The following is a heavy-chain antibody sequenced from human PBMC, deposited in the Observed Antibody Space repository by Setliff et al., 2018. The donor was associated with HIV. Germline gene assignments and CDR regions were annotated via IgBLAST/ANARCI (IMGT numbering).Heavy chain of an antibody. Sequence: SETLSLTCAVYGGSFSGYYWSWIRQPPGKGLEWIGEINHSGSTNYNPSLKSRVTISVDTSKNQFSLRLNSLTAADTAVYYCARPLSTSYNFWGDAFAIWGQGTVVTVSS. D-gene: IGHD3-3*01. V-gene: IGHV4-34*01. J-gene: IGHJ3*02. CDR1: GGSFSGYY. CDR3: ARPLSTSYNFWGDAFAI. CDR2: INHSGST.